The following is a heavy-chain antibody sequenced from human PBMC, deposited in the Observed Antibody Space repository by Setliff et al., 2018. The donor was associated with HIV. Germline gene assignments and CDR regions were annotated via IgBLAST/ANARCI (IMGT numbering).Heavy chain of an antibody. CDR2: IKSKTDGGTT. J-gene: IGHJ4*02. Sequence: PGGSLRLSCAASGFTFSNAWMNWVRQAPGKGLEWVGRIKSKTDGGTTDYAAPGKGRFTISRDDSKNTLYLQMNSLKTEDTAVYYCTTDLGGSYHGWNYWGQGTLVTVSS. CDR1: GFTFSNAW. V-gene: IGHV3-15*07. CDR3: TTDLGGSYHGWNY. D-gene: IGHD1-26*01.